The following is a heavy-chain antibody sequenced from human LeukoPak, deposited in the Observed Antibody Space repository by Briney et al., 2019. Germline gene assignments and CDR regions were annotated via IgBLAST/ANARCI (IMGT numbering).Heavy chain of an antibody. CDR3: ARVAIGIGGYFDY. D-gene: IGHD1-26*01. CDR1: GGSISSYY. V-gene: IGHV4-59*01. Sequence: PSETLSLTCAVSGGSISSYYWSWIRQPPGKGLEWIGYIYYSGSTNYNPSLKSRVTISVDTSKNQFSLKLSSVTAADMAVYYCARVAIGIGGYFDYWGQGTLVTVSS. CDR2: IYYSGST. J-gene: IGHJ4*02.